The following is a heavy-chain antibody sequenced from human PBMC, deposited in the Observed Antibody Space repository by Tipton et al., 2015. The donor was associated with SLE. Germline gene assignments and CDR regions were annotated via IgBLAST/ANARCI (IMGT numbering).Heavy chain of an antibody. CDR1: GGSISSSSYY. CDR2: IYYSGST. CDR3: ARDSSGWYYFDY. Sequence: TLSLTCTVSGGSISSSSYYWGWIRQPPGKGLEWIGSIYYSGSTYYNPSLKSRVTISVDTSKDQFSLKLSSVTAADTAVYYCARDSSGWYYFDYWGQGTLVTVSS. V-gene: IGHV4-39*07. D-gene: IGHD6-19*01. J-gene: IGHJ4*02.